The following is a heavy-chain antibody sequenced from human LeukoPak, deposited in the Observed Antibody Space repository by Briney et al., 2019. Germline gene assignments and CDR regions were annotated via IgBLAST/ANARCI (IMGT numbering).Heavy chain of an antibody. CDR3: ARRMQDYYGMDV. J-gene: IGHJ6*02. CDR2: VYPGDSDT. CDR1: GYRFSNYW. Sequence: GESLQISCKASGYRFSNYWIGWVRQMPGKGLEWMGIVYPGDSDTRYSPSFQGQVTISADKSISTAYLQWSSLKASDTAIYYCARRMQDYYGMDVWGQGTTVTVSS. D-gene: IGHD2-8*01. V-gene: IGHV5-51*01.